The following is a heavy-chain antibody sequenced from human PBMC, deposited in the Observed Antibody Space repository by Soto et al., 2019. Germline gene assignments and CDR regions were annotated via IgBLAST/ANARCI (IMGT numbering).Heavy chain of an antibody. D-gene: IGHD1-7*01. CDR2: ITYDGSNK. CDR3: AKDRVGGTFYTPLGF. J-gene: IGHJ4*02. Sequence: PGGSLRLSCQASGFNFDDYGMHWVRQAPGKGLEWVAVITYDGSNKYYADSVKGRFTISRDNSKNTLSLHLNTLKPEHTAVYHCAKDRVGGTFYTPLGFWGQGTLVTVSS. V-gene: IGHV3-30*18. CDR1: GFNFDDYG.